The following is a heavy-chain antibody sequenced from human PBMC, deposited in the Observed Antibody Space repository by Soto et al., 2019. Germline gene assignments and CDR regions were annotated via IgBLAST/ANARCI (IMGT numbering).Heavy chain of an antibody. V-gene: IGHV4-59*01. CDR1: GGSISSYY. J-gene: IGHJ6*03. Sequence: QVQLQESGPGLVKPSETLSLTCTVSGGSISSYYWSWIRQPPGKGLEWIGYIYYSGSTNYNPSLKSRVTISVDTSKNQFSLKLSSVTAADTAVYYCAREGGEYDYGDYEDDYYYYYMDVWGKGTTVTVSS. CDR2: IYYSGST. CDR3: AREGGEYDYGDYEDDYYYYYMDV. D-gene: IGHD4-17*01.